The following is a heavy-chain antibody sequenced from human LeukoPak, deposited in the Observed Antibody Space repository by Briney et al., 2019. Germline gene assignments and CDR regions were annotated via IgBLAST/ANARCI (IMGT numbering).Heavy chain of an antibody. CDR3: ARGGGYKGNWFDP. CDR2: IFHSGST. J-gene: IGHJ5*02. V-gene: IGHV4-4*07. Sequence: KASETLSLTCTVSGGSISGYYWNWIRQPAGKGLEWIGRIFHSGSTNYNPSLNSRVTMSVDTSKNQFSLKLSSVTAADTALYFCARGGGYKGNWFDPWAQGTLDTVSS. D-gene: IGHD5-24*01. CDR1: GGSISGYY.